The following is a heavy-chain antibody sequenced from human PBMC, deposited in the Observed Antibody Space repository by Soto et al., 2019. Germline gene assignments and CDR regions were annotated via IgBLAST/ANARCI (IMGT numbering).Heavy chain of an antibody. Sequence: PSETLSLTCTVSGGSISSYYWSWIRQPPGKGLEWIGYIYYSGSTNYNPSLKSRVTISVDTSKNQFSLKLSSVTAADTAVYYCARVNFCGGDCYPDGAFDIWGQGTMVTVSS. D-gene: IGHD2-21*02. CDR3: ARVNFCGGDCYPDGAFDI. V-gene: IGHV4-59*01. CDR2: IYYSGST. CDR1: GGSISSYY. J-gene: IGHJ3*02.